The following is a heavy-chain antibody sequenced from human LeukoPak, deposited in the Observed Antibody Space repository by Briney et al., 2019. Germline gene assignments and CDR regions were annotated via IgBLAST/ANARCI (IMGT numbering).Heavy chain of an antibody. V-gene: IGHV4-39*01. CDR2: IYYSGST. D-gene: IGHD5-18*01. CDR3: ARHYEYSYGWAPFGFDY. J-gene: IGHJ4*02. Sequence: SETLPLTCTVSGGSISSSSYYWGWIRQPPGKGLEWIGSIYYSGSTYYNPSLKSRVTISVDTSKNQFSLKLSSVTAADTAVYYCARHYEYSYGWAPFGFDYWGQGTLVTVSS. CDR1: GGSISSSSYY.